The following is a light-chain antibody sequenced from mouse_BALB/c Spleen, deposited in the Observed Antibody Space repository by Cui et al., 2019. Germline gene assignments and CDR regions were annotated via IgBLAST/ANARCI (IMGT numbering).Light chain of an antibody. Sequence: DIVMTQSHKFMSTSVGDSVSITCKASQDVGTAVAWYQQKPGQSPKLLIYWASTRHTGVPDRFTGSGSGTDFTLTISNVQSEDLADYFCQQYSSYPLLTFGAGTKLELK. CDR3: QQYSSYPLLT. J-gene: IGKJ5*01. V-gene: IGKV6-23*01. CDR2: WAS. CDR1: QDVGTA.